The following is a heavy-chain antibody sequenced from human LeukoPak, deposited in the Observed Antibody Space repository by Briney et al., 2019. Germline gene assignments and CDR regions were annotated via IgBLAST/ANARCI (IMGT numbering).Heavy chain of an antibody. D-gene: IGHD5-18*01. Sequence: ASVKVSCKASGYTFTGYYMHWVRQAPGQGLEWMGIINPSGGSTSYAQKFQGRVTMTRDTSTSTVYMELSSLRSEDTAVYYCARDLRVDTAMVTLLPDYWGQGTLVTVSS. CDR1: GYTFTGYY. J-gene: IGHJ4*02. CDR2: INPSGGST. V-gene: IGHV1-46*01. CDR3: ARDLRVDTAMVTLLPDY.